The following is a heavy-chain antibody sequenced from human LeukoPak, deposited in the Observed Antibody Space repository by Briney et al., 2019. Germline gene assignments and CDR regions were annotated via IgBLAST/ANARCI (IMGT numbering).Heavy chain of an antibody. CDR1: GFSFGDFD. J-gene: IGHJ6*03. CDR3: TRDAQPKNFYYYYMDV. CDR2: IRSKAYGRTT. D-gene: IGHD1-14*01. Sequence: GGSLTLSCTASGFSFGDFDMSWVRQPPGKGLEWVGFIRSKAYGRTTEYAASVKGRFTISRDNSQNIAYLQTNSMQTGDTAVYYCTRDAQPKNFYYYYMDVWGKGTTVTVSS. V-gene: IGHV3-49*04.